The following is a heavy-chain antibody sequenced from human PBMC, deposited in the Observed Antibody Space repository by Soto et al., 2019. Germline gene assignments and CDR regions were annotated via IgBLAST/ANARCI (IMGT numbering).Heavy chain of an antibody. CDR2: IIPIFGTA. D-gene: IGHD2-15*01. CDR3: ARDRYCSGGSCYSGSDAFDI. J-gene: IGHJ3*02. Sequence: SVKVSCKASGGTFSSYAISWVRQAPGQGLEWMGGIIPIFGTANYAQKFQGRVTITADESTSTAYMELSSLRSEDTAVYYCARDRYCSGGSCYSGSDAFDIWGQGTMVTVSS. CDR1: GGTFSSYA. V-gene: IGHV1-69*13.